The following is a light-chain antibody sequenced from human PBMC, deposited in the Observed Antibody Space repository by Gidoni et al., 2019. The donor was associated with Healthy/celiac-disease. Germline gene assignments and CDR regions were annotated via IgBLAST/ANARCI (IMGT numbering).Light chain of an antibody. J-gene: IGKJ1*01. CDR1: QSISSY. CDR3: QQSYSTLWT. Sequence: DIQMTHSPSSLSASVGDRVTITGRARQSISSYLNWYQQKPAKAPKLLIYAASSLQSGVPSRFSGSGCGTDFTITSSSLQPEDFATYYCQQSYSTLWTFGQGTKVEIK. V-gene: IGKV1-39*01. CDR2: AAS.